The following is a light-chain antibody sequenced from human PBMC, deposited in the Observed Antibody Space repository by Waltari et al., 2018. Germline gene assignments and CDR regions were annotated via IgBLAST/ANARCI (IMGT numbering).Light chain of an antibody. J-gene: IGLJ2*01. V-gene: IGLV3-10*01. Sequence: SYELTQPPSVSVSPGQTARITCPGDALPKKYVYCYQQKSGQAPVLVIYEDKKRPSGIPERFSASTSGTMTTLTISGAQVEDEGDYYCHSTDSSGNHRVFGGGTKLTVL. CDR2: EDK. CDR3: HSTDSSGNHRV. CDR1: ALPKKY.